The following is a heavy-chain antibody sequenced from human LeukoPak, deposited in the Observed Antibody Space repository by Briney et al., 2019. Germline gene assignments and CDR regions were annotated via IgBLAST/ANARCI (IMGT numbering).Heavy chain of an antibody. CDR3: AKVPYCGGDCYSYYFDY. Sequence: AGGSLRLSCAASGFTFSSYAMSWVRQAPGKGLEWVSAISGSGGSTYYADSVKGRFTISRDNSKNTLYLQMNSLRAEDTAVYYCAKVPYCGGDCYSYYFDYWGQGTLVTVSS. CDR2: ISGSGGST. CDR1: GFTFSSYA. D-gene: IGHD2-21*01. J-gene: IGHJ4*02. V-gene: IGHV3-23*01.